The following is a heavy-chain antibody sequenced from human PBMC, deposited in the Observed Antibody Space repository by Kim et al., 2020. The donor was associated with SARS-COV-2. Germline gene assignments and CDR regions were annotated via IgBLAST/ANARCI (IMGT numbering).Heavy chain of an antibody. D-gene: IGHD3-10*01. V-gene: IGHV4-38-2*02. CDR2: IYHSGST. J-gene: IGHJ6*02. CDR1: GYSISSGYY. Sequence: SETLSLTCTVSGYSISSGYYWGWIRQPPGKGLEWIGSIYHSGSTYYNPSLKSRVTISVDTSKNQVSLKLSSVTAADTAVYYCAREGGRSMVRGVLSYGIDVWGQGTTVTVSS. CDR3: AREGGRSMVRGVLSYGIDV.